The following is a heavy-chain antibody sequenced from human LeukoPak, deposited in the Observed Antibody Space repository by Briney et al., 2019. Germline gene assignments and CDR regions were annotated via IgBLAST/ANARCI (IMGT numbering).Heavy chain of an antibody. D-gene: IGHD6-19*01. Sequence: PGGSLRLSCAASGFTFSNLAMSWVRQAPGKGLEWVSAISGSGGSTYYADSVKGRFTISRDNSKNTLYLQMNSLRAEDTAVYYCAKDAYSSGWLDAFDIWGQGTMVTVSS. CDR1: GFTFSNLA. CDR3: AKDAYSSGWLDAFDI. J-gene: IGHJ3*02. V-gene: IGHV3-23*01. CDR2: ISGSGGST.